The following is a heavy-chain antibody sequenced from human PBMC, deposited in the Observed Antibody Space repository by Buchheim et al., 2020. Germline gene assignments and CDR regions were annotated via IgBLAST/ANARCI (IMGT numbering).Heavy chain of an antibody. V-gene: IGHV3-7*01. CDR3: AREETSSGWAYYFDY. Sequence: EVQLVESGGGLVQPGGSLRLSCAASGFTFSSYWMSWVRQAPGKGLEWVANIKQDGSEKYYVDSVKGGLTISSDNAKKSTYLQMNSLRAEDTAVYYCAREETSSGWAYYFDYWGQGTL. CDR2: IKQDGSEK. J-gene: IGHJ4*02. D-gene: IGHD6-19*01. CDR1: GFTFSSYW.